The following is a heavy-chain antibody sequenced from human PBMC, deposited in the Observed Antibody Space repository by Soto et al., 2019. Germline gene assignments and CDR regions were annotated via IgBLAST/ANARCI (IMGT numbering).Heavy chain of an antibody. CDR2: IYTGGGT. CDR3: ARMGQWRVPGDYSYGMDV. CDR1: GLTVSSNY. D-gene: IGHD6-19*01. J-gene: IGHJ6*02. Sequence: EVQLVESGGGLIQPGGSLRLSCAASGLTVSSNYMNWVRQAPGKGLEWVSLIYTGGGTYYADSVKGRFTVSRDNSKNTLELQMNSLGAEETAVYYCARMGQWRVPGDYSYGMDVWGQGTSVTVSS. V-gene: IGHV3-53*01.